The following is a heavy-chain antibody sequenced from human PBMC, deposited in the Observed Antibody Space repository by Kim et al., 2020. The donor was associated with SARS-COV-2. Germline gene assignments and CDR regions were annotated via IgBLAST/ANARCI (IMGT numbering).Heavy chain of an antibody. Sequence: VKGRFTISRENAKNTLYLQMNRLRPEDTAVYYCAKAGDYDISGYYGFFHHWGQGVLVTVAS. J-gene: IGHJ1*01. D-gene: IGHD3-22*01. V-gene: IGHV3-74*01. CDR3: AKAGDYDISGYYGFFHH.